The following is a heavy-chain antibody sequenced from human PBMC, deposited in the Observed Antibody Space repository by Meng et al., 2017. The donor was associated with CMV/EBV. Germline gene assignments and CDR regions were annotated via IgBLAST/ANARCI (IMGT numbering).Heavy chain of an antibody. Sequence: GESLKISCAASGFTFDDYGMSWVRQAPGKGLEWVSGINWNGGSTGYADSVKGRFTISRDNAKNSLYLQMNSLRAEDTALYYCARDRASGSFLYYYYGMDVWDQGTTVTVSS. D-gene: IGHD3-10*01. J-gene: IGHJ6*02. CDR3: ARDRASGSFLYYYYGMDV. CDR1: GFTFDDYG. CDR2: INWNGGST. V-gene: IGHV3-20*04.